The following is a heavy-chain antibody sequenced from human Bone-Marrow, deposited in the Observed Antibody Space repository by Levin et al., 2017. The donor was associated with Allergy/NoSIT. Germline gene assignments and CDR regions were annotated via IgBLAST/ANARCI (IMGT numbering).Heavy chain of an antibody. D-gene: IGHD7-27*01. CDR3: ARDPNWGNWFDP. CDR1: GFNFNSYS. Sequence: QAGGSLRLSCSTSGFNFNSYSMSWVRQAPGKGLEWLADISIDGSVRQYVDAVKGRFTVSRDNAKNSLYLQMNSLGVDDTAVYFCARDPNWGNWFDPWGQGTLVTVSS. V-gene: IGHV3-7*01. J-gene: IGHJ5*02. CDR2: ISIDGSVR.